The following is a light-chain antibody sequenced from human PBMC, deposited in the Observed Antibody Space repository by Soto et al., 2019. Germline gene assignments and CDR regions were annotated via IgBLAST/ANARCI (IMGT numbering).Light chain of an antibody. Sequence: IQMTQSPSSLSASVGDRITITCRASQSILGFLNWYQQKPGKPPQLLIHDTSTLQTGVPWRFSGSKSGSDFTLTISSLQIEDFATYYCQQSFTPPITFGQGIRLEIK. CDR3: QQSFTPPIT. V-gene: IGKV1-39*01. J-gene: IGKJ5*01. CDR1: QSILGF. CDR2: DTS.